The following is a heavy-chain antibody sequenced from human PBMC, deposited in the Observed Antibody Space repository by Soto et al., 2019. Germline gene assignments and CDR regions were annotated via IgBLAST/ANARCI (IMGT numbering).Heavy chain of an antibody. Sequence: ATVKVSCKASGYTFTSYVISWVRQAPGQGLEWMGWISAYNGNTNYAQKLQGRVTMTTDTSTSTAYMELRSLRSDDTAVYYCARDVRLRFLEWLDYWGQGTLVTVSS. CDR1: GYTFTSYV. CDR3: ARDVRLRFLEWLDY. D-gene: IGHD3-3*01. V-gene: IGHV1-18*04. J-gene: IGHJ4*02. CDR2: ISAYNGNT.